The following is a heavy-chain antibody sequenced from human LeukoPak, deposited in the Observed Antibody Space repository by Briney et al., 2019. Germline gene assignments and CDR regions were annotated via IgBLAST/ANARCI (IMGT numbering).Heavy chain of an antibody. CDR3: ARVGGYSNNFAY. V-gene: IGHV1-46*01. CDR1: GYTFTINH. CDR2: INPSGDST. J-gene: IGHJ4*02. D-gene: IGHD5-18*01. Sequence: ASVTVSCKASGYTFTINHIHWVRQAPGQGLEWMGVINPSGDSTTYAQNFQGRVTITRDTSASTAYMELSSLRSEDTAVYYCARVGGYSNNFAYWGQGTLVTVSS.